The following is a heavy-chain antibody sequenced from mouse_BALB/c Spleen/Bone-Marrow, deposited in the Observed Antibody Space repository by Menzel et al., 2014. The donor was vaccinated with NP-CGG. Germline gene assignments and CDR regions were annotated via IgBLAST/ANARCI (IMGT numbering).Heavy chain of an antibody. D-gene: IGHD1-3*01. CDR3: ARYYNYYFDY. CDR1: GFTFSSYA. Sequence: EVMLVESGGGVMKPGGSLKLSCAASGFTFSSYAMSWVRQSPEKRLEWVAEISTGGSYTYYPDTVTGRFTISRDNAKNTLYLEKNSLRSEDTAIYYCARYYNYYFDYWGQGTTLTVSS. V-gene: IGHV5-9-4*01. CDR2: ISTGGSYT. J-gene: IGHJ2*01.